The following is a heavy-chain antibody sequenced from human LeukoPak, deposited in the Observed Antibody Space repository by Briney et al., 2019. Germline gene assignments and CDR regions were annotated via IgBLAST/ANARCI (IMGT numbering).Heavy chain of an antibody. CDR1: GFTFTAYG. V-gene: IGHV3-30*03. CDR2: ISFDGSGQ. Sequence: GGSLRLSCAASGFTFTAYGMHWVRQAPGKGLEWLAVISFDGSGQYYADSVKGRFTISRDDSENMLYLQMNSLRVEDTAVYYCARDLNLGTTDSYWGQGTLVTISS. J-gene: IGHJ4*02. CDR3: ARDLNLGTTDSY. D-gene: IGHD1-14*01.